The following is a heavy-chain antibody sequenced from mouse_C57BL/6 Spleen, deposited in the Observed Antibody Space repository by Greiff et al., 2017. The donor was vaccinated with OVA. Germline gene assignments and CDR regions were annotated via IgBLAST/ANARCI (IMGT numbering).Heavy chain of an antibody. CDR3: ARRGNYVHFDV. J-gene: IGHJ1*03. CDR2: IDPSDSYT. CDR1: GYTFTSYW. V-gene: IGHV1-69*01. D-gene: IGHD2-1*01. Sequence: VQLQQPGAELVMPGASVKLSCKASGYTFTSYWMHWVKQRPGQGLEWIGEIDPSDSYTNYNQKFKGKSTLTVDKSSSTAYMQLSSLTSEDSAVYYCARRGNYVHFDVWGTGTTVTVSS.